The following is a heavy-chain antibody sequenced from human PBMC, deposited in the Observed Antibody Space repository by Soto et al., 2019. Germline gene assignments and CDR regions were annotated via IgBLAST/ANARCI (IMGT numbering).Heavy chain of an antibody. Sequence: GSLRLSCAASGFTFSSYGMHWVRQAPGKGLEWVAVISYDGSNKYYADSVKGRFTISRDNSKNTLYLQMNSLRAEDTAVYYCATHYYDSSNFDYWGQGTLVTVSS. CDR2: ISYDGSNK. CDR3: ATHYYDSSNFDY. D-gene: IGHD3-22*01. J-gene: IGHJ4*02. V-gene: IGHV3-30*03. CDR1: GFTFSSYG.